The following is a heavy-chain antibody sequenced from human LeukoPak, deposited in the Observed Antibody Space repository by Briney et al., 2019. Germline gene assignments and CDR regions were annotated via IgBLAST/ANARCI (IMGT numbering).Heavy chain of an antibody. J-gene: IGHJ4*02. D-gene: IGHD6-19*01. V-gene: IGHV4-39*01. CDR1: GGSISSSSYY. Sequence: KPSETLSLTCTVSGGSISSSSYYWGWIRQPPGKGLEWIGSIYYSGSTYYNPSLKSRVTISVDTSKNQFSLKLSSVTAADTAVYYCARKSSSGWLMNSRPYYFDYWGQGTLVTVSS. CDR2: IYYSGST. CDR3: ARKSSSGWLMNSRPYYFDY.